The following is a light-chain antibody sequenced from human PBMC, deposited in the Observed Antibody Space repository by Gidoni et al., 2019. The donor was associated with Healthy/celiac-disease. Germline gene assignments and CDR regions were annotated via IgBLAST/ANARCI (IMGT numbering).Light chain of an antibody. V-gene: IGKV2-28*01. Sequence: DIVMTQSPLSLPVTPGEPASISCRSSQSLLHSNGYNYLDWYLQKPGQSPQLLIYLGSNRASGVPDRFSGSGSGTDFTLKISRVEAEDVGVYYFMQALQTPLTFGQXTKVEIK. CDR1: QSLLHSNGYNY. J-gene: IGKJ1*01. CDR2: LGS. CDR3: MQALQTPLT.